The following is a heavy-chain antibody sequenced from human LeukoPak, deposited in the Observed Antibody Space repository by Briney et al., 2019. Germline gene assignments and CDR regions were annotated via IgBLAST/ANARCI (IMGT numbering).Heavy chain of an antibody. CDR2: INPNSGGT. CDR1: GYTFTGYY. J-gene: IGHJ4*02. D-gene: IGHD3-22*01. CDR3: AREIRYYYDSSGYCPFDY. Sequence: ASVKVSCKASGYTFTGYYMHWVRQAPGQGLEWMGWINPNSGGTNYAQKFQGRVTMTRDTSISTAYMELSRLRSDDTAVYYCAREIRYYYDSSGYCPFDYWGQGTLVTVSS. V-gene: IGHV1-2*02.